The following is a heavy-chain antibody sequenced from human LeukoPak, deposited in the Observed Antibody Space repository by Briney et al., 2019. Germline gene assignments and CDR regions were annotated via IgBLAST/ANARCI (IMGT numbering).Heavy chain of an antibody. CDR3: ARVSSTWPHYYFDY. CDR1: GGSISSSSDY. CDR2: LYYSGST. J-gene: IGHJ4*02. V-gene: IGHV4-39*07. Sequence: SETLSLTCTVSGGSISSSSDYWGWIRQPPGKGLEWIGNLYYSGSTYYNPSLKSRVTISVDTSKNQFSLKLSSVTAADTAVYYCARVSSTWPHYYFDYWGQGTLVTVSS.